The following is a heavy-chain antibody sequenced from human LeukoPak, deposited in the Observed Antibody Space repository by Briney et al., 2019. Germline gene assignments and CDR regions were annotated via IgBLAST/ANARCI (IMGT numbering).Heavy chain of an antibody. D-gene: IGHD2-15*01. CDR3: ARVGSLSFDP. J-gene: IGHJ5*02. V-gene: IGHV1-18*01. Sequence: KLQGRVTMTTDTSTSTAYMELRSLRSDDTVVYYCARVGSLSFDPWGQGTLVTVSS.